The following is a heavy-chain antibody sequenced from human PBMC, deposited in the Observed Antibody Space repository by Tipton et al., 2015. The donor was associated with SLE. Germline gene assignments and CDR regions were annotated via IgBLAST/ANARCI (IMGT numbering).Heavy chain of an antibody. Sequence: SLRLSCSASAFSITSYWMTWVRQAPGKGLEWLANIKEDGSDKNYVDSVKGRLTVSRDNAKNALYLQMSSLTAEDTAMYYCARDPGGFFDLWGRGTLVTVSS. CDR1: AFSITSYW. D-gene: IGHD3-10*01. J-gene: IGHJ2*01. CDR2: IKEDGSDK. CDR3: ARDPGGFFDL. V-gene: IGHV3-7*01.